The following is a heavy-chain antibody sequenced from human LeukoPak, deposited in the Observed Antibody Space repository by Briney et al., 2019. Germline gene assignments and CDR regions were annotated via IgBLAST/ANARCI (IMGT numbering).Heavy chain of an antibody. D-gene: IGHD6-19*01. CDR3: ASSQPGIAVAGPREIDY. CDR2: INPSGGST. V-gene: IGHV1-46*01. J-gene: IGHJ4*02. CDR1: GYTFTSYY. Sequence: ASVKVSCKASGYTFTSYYMHWVRQAPGQGLEWVGIINPSGGSTSYAQKFQGRVTMTRDTSTSTVYMELSSLRSEDTAVYYCASSQPGIAVAGPREIDYWGQGTLVTVSS.